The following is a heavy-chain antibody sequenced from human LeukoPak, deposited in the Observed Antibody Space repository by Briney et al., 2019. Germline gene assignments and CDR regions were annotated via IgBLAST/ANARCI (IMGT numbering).Heavy chain of an antibody. CDR2: IKRDGSAK. V-gene: IGHV3-7*04. D-gene: IGHD4-17*01. CDR1: GFTFRDYW. Sequence: GGSLRLSCAASGFTFRDYWMTWVRRPPGKGLEWVANIKRDGSAKYYVDSVKGRFTLSRDNAKDVLYLHMNSLRVEDTAVYYCARDRVRGDYGVDYWGQGTLVTVAS. J-gene: IGHJ4*02. CDR3: ARDRVRGDYGVDY.